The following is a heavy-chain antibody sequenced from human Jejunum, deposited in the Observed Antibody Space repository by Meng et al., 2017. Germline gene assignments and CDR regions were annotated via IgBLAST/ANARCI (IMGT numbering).Heavy chain of an antibody. D-gene: IGHD1-26*01. CDR1: GDSVSSNSAG. V-gene: IGHV6-1*01. CDR3: AGGGLVRSTRGYFDY. J-gene: IGHJ4*02. Sequence: QIQLQQSGPGLIKPSQTLSLTCAIPGDSVSSNSAGWNWIRQSPSRGLEWLGRTYYRSKWYIDYAVSVKSRITINPDTSKNQFSLLLNSVTHEHTAVYYCAGGGLVRSTRGYFDYWGQGTLVTVSS. CDR2: TYYRSKWYI.